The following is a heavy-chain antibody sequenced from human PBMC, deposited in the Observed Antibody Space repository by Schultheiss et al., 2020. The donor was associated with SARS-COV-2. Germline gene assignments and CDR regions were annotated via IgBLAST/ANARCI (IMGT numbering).Heavy chain of an antibody. D-gene: IGHD3-22*01. CDR1: GFTFSSYG. Sequence: GGSLRLSCAASGFTFSSYGMHWVRQAPGKGLEWVSSISSSSSYIYYADSVKGRFTMSRDNSKNTLYLQMNSLSAEDTAVYYCARNFDTSGYYSRDYYYYYGMDVWGQGTTVTVSS. J-gene: IGHJ6*02. CDR3: ARNFDTSGYYSRDYYYYYGMDV. CDR2: ISSSSSYI. V-gene: IGHV3-21*06.